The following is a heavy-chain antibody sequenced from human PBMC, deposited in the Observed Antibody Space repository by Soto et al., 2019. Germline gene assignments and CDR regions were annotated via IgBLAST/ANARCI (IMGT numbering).Heavy chain of an antibody. Sequence: ASVKVSCKASGYTFTSYGISWVRQAPGQGLEWMGWISAYNGNTNYAQKLQGRVTMTTDTSTSTAYMELRSLRSDDTAVYYCARDRGVAGTSFAGNWFDPWGRGTLVTVSS. D-gene: IGHD6-19*01. V-gene: IGHV1-18*01. CDR1: GYTFTSYG. CDR3: ARDRGVAGTSFAGNWFDP. CDR2: ISAYNGNT. J-gene: IGHJ5*02.